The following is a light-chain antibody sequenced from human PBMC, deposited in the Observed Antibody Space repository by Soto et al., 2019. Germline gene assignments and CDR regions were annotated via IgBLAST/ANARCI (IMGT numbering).Light chain of an antibody. V-gene: IGKV3-20*01. CDR3: QQYARSPLA. CDR1: QNVARSY. CDR2: DAS. Sequence: EIVLTQSPGTLSLSPGERATLSCRASQNVARSYLAWYQQRPGQPPRLLIYDASTRATGIPDRFSGSGSGTDFTLTISRLEPEDVAVYFCQQYARSPLAFGGGTKV. J-gene: IGKJ4*01.